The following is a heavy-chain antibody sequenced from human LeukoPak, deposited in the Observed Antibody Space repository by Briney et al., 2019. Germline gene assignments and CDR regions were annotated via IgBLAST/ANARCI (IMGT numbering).Heavy chain of an antibody. CDR3: AKVSSSSLGMDV. Sequence: GGSLRLSCAASGFTFSSYWMHWVRQAPGKGLEWVSAISGSGGSTYYADSVKGRFTISRDNSKNTLYLQMNSLRAEDTAVYYCAKVSSSSLGMDVWGQGTTVTVSS. J-gene: IGHJ6*02. D-gene: IGHD6-6*01. CDR1: GFTFSSYW. V-gene: IGHV3-23*01. CDR2: ISGSGGST.